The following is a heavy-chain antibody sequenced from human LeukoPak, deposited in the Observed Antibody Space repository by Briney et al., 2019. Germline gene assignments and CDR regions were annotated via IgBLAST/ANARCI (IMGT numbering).Heavy chain of an antibody. Sequence: QPGGSLRLSCAASGFTFSSYSMNWVRQAPGKGLEWISYISSSSAIYYTDSVKGRFTISRDNAKNSLYLQMNSLRAEDTAVYYCARDYDFWSGYSFGYWGQGTLVTVSS. D-gene: IGHD3-3*01. J-gene: IGHJ4*02. CDR3: ARDYDFWSGYSFGY. CDR2: ISSSSAI. CDR1: GFTFSSYS. V-gene: IGHV3-48*01.